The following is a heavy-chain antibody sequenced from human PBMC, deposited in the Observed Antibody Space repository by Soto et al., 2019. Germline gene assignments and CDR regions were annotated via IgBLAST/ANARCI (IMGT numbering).Heavy chain of an antibody. CDR2: VYHSGST. CDR1: GYSISSAYY. CDR3: ARLPKNYDILTGYYDYFDY. D-gene: IGHD3-9*01. V-gene: IGHV4-38-2*01. J-gene: IGHJ4*02. Sequence: PSETLSLTCVVSGYSISSAYYWGWIRQPPGKGLEWIGSVYHSGSTYYNPSLKSRVTISVDTSKNHFSLKLRSVTAADTAVYYCARLPKNYDILTGYYDYFDYWGQGTLVTVSS.